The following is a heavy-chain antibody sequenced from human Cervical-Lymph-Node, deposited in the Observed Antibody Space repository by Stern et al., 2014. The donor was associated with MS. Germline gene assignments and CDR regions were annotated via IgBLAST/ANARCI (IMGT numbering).Heavy chain of an antibody. V-gene: IGHV3-30*01. Sequence: VQLVESGGGVVQPGRSLRLSCAASGFTFGFYAMHWVRQAPGKGLEWVAVISSDGNKQHYADSVKGRSTISRDSSKNTLYLQIHALRTEDTAIYYCARDTGTVWGAFDIWGQGTLVTVSS. J-gene: IGHJ3*02. CDR1: GFTFGFYA. CDR3: ARDTGTVWGAFDI. CDR2: ISSDGNKQ. D-gene: IGHD2-8*02.